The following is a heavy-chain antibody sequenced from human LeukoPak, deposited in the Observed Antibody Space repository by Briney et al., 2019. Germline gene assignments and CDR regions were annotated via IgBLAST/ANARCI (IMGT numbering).Heavy chain of an antibody. V-gene: IGHV1-24*01. J-gene: IGHJ4*02. CDR1: GYTLTELS. CDR3: ARSGKQNYFDY. Sequence: ASVKVSCKVSGYTLTELSMHWVRQAPGKGLEWMGGFDPEDGETIYAQKFQGRVTITTDESTSTAYMELSSLRSEDTAVYYCARSGKQNYFDYWGQGTLVTVSS. CDR2: FDPEDGET. D-gene: IGHD3-3*01.